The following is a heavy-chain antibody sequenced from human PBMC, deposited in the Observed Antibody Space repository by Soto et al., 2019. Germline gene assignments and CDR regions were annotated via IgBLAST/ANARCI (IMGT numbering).Heavy chain of an antibody. Sequence: GGSLRLSCAASGFTFSSYAMHWVRQAPGKGLEWVAVISYDGSNKYYADSVKGRFTISRDNSKNTLYLQMNSLRAEDTAVYYCASLYGGETGGYYYYGMDVWGQGTTVTVSS. D-gene: IGHD3-10*01. CDR3: ASLYGGETGGYYYYGMDV. J-gene: IGHJ6*02. CDR2: ISYDGSNK. CDR1: GFTFSSYA. V-gene: IGHV3-30-3*01.